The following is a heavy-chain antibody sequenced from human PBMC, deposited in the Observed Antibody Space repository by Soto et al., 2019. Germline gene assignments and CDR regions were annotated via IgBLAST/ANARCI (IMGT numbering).Heavy chain of an antibody. CDR1: GFTFSSYG. CDR3: ARDRGRVVTATNYFDY. CDR2: ISYDGSNK. Sequence: QVQLVESGGGVVQPGRSLRLSCAASGFTFSSYGMHWVRQAPGKGLEWVAVISYDGSNKYYADSVKGRFTISRDNSKNTLYLQMNSLRAEDTAVYYCARDRGRVVTATNYFDYWGQGTLVTVSS. D-gene: IGHD2-21*02. V-gene: IGHV3-30*03. J-gene: IGHJ4*02.